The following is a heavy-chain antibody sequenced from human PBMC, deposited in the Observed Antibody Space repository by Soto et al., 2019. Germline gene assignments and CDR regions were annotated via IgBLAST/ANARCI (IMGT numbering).Heavy chain of an antibody. CDR2: IYYSGST. CDR1: GGSISSSSYY. J-gene: IGHJ4*02. Sequence: QLQLQESGPGLVKPSETLSLTCTVSGGSISSSSYYWGWIRQPPGEGLEWIGSIYYSGSTYYNPSLKSRVTISVDTSKNQFSLKRSSVTAADTAVYYCARRAPEGYCSGGSCYWLDYWGQGTLVTVSS. V-gene: IGHV4-39*01. CDR3: ARRAPEGYCSGGSCYWLDY. D-gene: IGHD2-15*01.